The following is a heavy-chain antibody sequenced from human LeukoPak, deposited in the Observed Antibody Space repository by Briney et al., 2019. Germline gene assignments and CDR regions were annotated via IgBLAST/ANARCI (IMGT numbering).Heavy chain of an antibody. V-gene: IGHV3-21*01. CDR2: ISSSSSYI. J-gene: IGHJ4*02. CDR3: ARDFRDYVAY. Sequence: GGSLRLSCAASGFTFSRHGMHWVRQAPGKGLEWVSSISSSSSYIYYADSVKGRFTISRDNAKNSLYLQMNSLRAEDTAVYYCARDFRDYVAYWGQGTLVTVSS. CDR1: GFTFSRHG.